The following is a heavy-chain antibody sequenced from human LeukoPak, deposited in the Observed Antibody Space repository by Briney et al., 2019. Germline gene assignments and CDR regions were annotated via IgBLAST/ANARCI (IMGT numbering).Heavy chain of an antibody. CDR2: ISAYNGNT. J-gene: IGHJ4*02. Sequence: APVKVSCKASGYTFTSYGISWVRQAPGQGLEWMGRISAYNGNTNYAQKLQGRVTMTTDTSTSTAYMELRSLRSDDTAVYYCARVVPAAIHRYYFDYWGQGTLVTVSS. CDR3: ARVVPAAIHRYYFDY. CDR1: GYTFTSYG. D-gene: IGHD2-2*02. V-gene: IGHV1-18*01.